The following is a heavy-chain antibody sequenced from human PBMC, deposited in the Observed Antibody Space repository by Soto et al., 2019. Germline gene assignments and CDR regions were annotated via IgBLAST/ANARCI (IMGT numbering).Heavy chain of an antibody. V-gene: IGHV4-34*01. CDR3: ARGLSTGSPYSGGWYYFDS. Sequence: QVQIHQWGAGVLKPSETLSLTCAVSGGSFSGYIWTWIRQTPGKGLQWIGQINHSGSAVYNPSLKTRVTISIMSNNQFSLERSSVTAAETAVYYCARGLSTGSPYSGGWYYFDSWGQGATVTVS. CDR1: GGSFSGYI. J-gene: IGHJ4*02. D-gene: IGHD3-10*01. CDR2: INHSGSA.